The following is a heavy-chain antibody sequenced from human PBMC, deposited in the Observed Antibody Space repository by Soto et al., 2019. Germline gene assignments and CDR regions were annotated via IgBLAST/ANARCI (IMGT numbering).Heavy chain of an antibody. D-gene: IGHD6-6*01. CDR2: INHSGST. Sequence: SETLSLTCAVYGGSFSGYYWSWIRQPPGKGLEWIGEINHSGSTNYNPSLKSRVTISVDTSKNQFSLKLSSVTAADTAVYYCASGAARPRAYYYMDVWGKGTTVTVSS. V-gene: IGHV4-34*01. CDR3: ASGAARPRAYYYMDV. J-gene: IGHJ6*03. CDR1: GGSFSGYY.